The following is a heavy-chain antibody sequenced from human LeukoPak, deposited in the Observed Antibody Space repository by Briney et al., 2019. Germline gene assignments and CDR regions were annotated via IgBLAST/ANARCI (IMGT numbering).Heavy chain of an antibody. CDR1: GGPINNYY. J-gene: IGHJ4*02. V-gene: IGHV4-59*01. CDR2: VYYSGST. D-gene: IGHD1-26*01. Sequence: SETLSLTCNVSGGPINNYYWGWLRQSPGKGLEWIASVYYSGSTDYNPPLKSRVTISLDKSKNHFSLSLTSVTAADTAVYYCAREWRGAFFDYWGQGTPVTVSS. CDR3: AREWRGAFFDY.